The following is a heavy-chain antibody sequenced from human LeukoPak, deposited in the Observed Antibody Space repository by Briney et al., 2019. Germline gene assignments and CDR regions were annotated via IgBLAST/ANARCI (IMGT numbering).Heavy chain of an antibody. Sequence: GGSLRLSCAASGFTFNTYELNWVRQAPGKGLEWVSYISTTAGTIRYADSVKGRFTISRDNAKNSLFLQMNSLRAEDTAVYYCARDSHYGSGIDYWGQGTLVTVSS. V-gene: IGHV3-48*03. CDR2: ISTTAGTI. D-gene: IGHD3-10*01. CDR1: GFTFNTYE. J-gene: IGHJ4*02. CDR3: ARDSHYGSGIDY.